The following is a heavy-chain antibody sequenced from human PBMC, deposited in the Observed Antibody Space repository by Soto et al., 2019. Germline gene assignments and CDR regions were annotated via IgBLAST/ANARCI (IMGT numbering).Heavy chain of an antibody. CDR1: GDSISSGIYS. CDR3: ARGDQDDAFEV. D-gene: IGHD2-2*01. J-gene: IGHJ3*01. V-gene: IGHV4-30-2*06. Sequence: QVQLQESGSGLVRPSQTLSLTCTVSGDSISSGIYSWTWIRQSPGKGLEWIAYIYHRGTTYYNPSLKSRATLVVYTSKTPFSQRLPSVTDADTAVYYCARGDQDDAFEVWGQGTMVTVSS. CDR2: IYHRGTT.